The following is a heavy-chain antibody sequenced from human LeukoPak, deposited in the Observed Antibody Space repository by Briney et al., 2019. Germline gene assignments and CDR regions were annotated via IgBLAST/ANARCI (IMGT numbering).Heavy chain of an antibody. D-gene: IGHD6-19*01. CDR1: GYTFIGYY. V-gene: IGHV1-46*01. J-gene: IGHJ5*02. Sequence: ASVKVSCKTSGYTFIGYYMRWVRQAPGQGLEWMGIINPSGGSTSYAQKFQGRVTMTRDTSTSTVYMELSSLRSEDTAVYYCARGQQWLENWFDPWGQGTLVTVSS. CDR2: INPSGGST. CDR3: ARGQQWLENWFDP.